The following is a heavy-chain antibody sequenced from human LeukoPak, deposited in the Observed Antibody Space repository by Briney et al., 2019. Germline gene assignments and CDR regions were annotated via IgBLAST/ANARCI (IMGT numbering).Heavy chain of an antibody. CDR2: IYYSGST. Sequence: SETLSLTCSVSGGSIRSYYWNWIRQPPGKGLEWIGYIYYSGSTNYNPSLKSRVTISVDTSKNQFSLKLSSVTAADTAVYYCARARCYYGSGSYFFDYWGQGTLVTVSS. CDR3: ARARCYYGSGSYFFDY. V-gene: IGHV4-59*01. D-gene: IGHD3-10*01. CDR1: GGSIRSYY. J-gene: IGHJ4*02.